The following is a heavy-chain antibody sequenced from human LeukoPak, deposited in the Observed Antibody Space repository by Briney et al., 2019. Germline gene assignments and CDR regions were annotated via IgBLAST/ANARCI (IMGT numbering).Heavy chain of an antibody. J-gene: IGHJ4*02. D-gene: IGHD3-10*01. CDR1: GFTFSSYS. V-gene: IGHV3-21*01. CDR3: ARAYYGSGSYYVDY. CDR2: ISSSSSYI. Sequence: GGSLRLSCAASGFTFSSYSMNWVRQAPGKGPEWVSSISSSSSYIYYADSVKGRFTISRDNAKNSLYLQMNSLRAEDTAVYYCARAYYGSGSYYVDYWGQGTLVTVSS.